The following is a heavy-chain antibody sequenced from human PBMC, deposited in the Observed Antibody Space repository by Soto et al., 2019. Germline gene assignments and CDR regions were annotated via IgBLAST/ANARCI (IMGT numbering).Heavy chain of an antibody. V-gene: IGHV1-46*01. J-gene: IGHJ6*02. D-gene: IGHD6-19*01. CDR1: GYTFTSYY. CDR3: ARDLIAVAGRYYYYYGTDV. Sequence: ASVKVSCKASGYTFTSYYMHWVRQAPGQRLEWMGIINPSGGSTSYAQKFQGRVTMTRDTSTSTVYMELSSLRSEDTAVYYCARDLIAVAGRYYYYYGTDVWGQGTTVTVSS. CDR2: INPSGGST.